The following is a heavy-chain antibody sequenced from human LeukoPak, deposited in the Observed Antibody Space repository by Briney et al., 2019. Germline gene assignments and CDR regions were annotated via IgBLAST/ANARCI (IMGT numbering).Heavy chain of an antibody. V-gene: IGHV3-23*01. D-gene: IGHD3-3*01. CDR1: GFTFSRYA. CDR3: AKGFGDTTFGVVTANDY. CDR2: ISGVGDKT. J-gene: IGHJ4*02. Sequence: GGSLRLSCAASGFTFSRYAMTWVRQTPGKGLGWVSTISGVGDKTYFADSVKGRFSVSRDNSKNTVSVQMDRLSAEDTAVYYCAKGFGDTTFGVVTANDYWGQGILVTVSS.